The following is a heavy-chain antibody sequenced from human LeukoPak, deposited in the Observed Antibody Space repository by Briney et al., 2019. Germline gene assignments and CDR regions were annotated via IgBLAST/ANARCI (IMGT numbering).Heavy chain of an antibody. CDR2: ICGSGGGT. J-gene: IGHJ4*02. Sequence: PGGSLRLSCAAPGFTFNTYAIYWVRQAPVKGLEWVSGICGSGGGTYYSDSVKGRLTISRDNSKTTVYLQMNSLTADDTAVYYCAKTTVGYSSGRYPGWPADCWGQGTLVTVSP. CDR3: AKTTVGYSSGRYPGWPADC. D-gene: IGHD6-19*01. V-gene: IGHV3-23*01. CDR1: GFTFNTYA.